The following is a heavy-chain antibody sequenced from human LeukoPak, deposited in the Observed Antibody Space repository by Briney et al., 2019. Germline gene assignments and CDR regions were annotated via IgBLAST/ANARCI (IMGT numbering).Heavy chain of an antibody. CDR1: GYTFTSYA. D-gene: IGHD3-10*01. J-gene: IGHJ6*02. CDR2: INTNTGNP. Sequence: GASVKVSCKASGYTFTSYAMNWVRQAAGRGVEGMGWINTNTGNPTYAQGFTGRFVFSLDTSVSTAYLQISSLKAEDTAVYYCARDGYYYGSGSWGDYGMDVWGQGTTVTVSS. V-gene: IGHV7-4-1*02. CDR3: ARDGYYYGSGSWGDYGMDV.